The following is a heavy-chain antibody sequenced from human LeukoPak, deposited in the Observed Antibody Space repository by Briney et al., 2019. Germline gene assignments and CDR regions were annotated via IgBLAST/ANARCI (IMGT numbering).Heavy chain of an antibody. CDR1: GYTFTGYY. J-gene: IGHJ4*02. D-gene: IGHD5-12*01. Sequence: GASVKVSCKASGYTFTGYYMHWVRQAPGQGLEWMGWINPNSGGTNYAQRFQGRVTMTGDTSISTAYMELSRLRSDDTAVYYCARDLGSGYDYFDYWGQGTLVTVSS. V-gene: IGHV1-2*02. CDR3: ARDLGSGYDYFDY. CDR2: INPNSGGT.